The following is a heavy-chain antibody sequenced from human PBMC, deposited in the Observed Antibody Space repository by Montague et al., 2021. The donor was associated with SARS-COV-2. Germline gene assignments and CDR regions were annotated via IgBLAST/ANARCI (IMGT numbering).Heavy chain of an antibody. CDR1: GFIFSSNA. CDR3: AKVGGYSCGLSDY. D-gene: IGHD5-18*01. V-gene: IGHV3-23*01. J-gene: IGHJ4*02. Sequence: SLRLSCAASGFIFSSNAMSWVRQAPGKGLEWVSTIGGGGRRTYYADSVKGRFTISRDNPKNTLYLQMNSLRAEDTAVYYCAKVGGYSCGLSDYWGQGTLVTVSS. CDR2: IGGGGRRT.